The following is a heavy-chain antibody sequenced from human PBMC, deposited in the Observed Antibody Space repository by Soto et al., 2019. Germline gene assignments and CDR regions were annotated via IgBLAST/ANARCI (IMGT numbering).Heavy chain of an antibody. CDR1: GFTFSSYA. CDR2: ISVSAGNT. V-gene: IGHV3-23*01. J-gene: IGHJ4*02. CDR3: ANGALPEYLPSFWDY. D-gene: IGHD3-3*01. Sequence: EVQLLESGGGLVQPGGSLRLSCAASGFTFSSYAMSWVRQAPGKGLEWVSAISVSAGNTYYADSVKGRFTISRDNSRNTLYPQMSSLTAEDTAVYYCANGALPEYLPSFWDYWGQGTLVTVSS.